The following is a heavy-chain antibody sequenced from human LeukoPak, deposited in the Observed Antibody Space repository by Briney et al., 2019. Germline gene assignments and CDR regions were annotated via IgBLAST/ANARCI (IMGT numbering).Heavy chain of an antibody. CDR3: ATYYYYYYGMDV. J-gene: IGHJ6*02. CDR2: MNPNSGNT. CDR1: GYTFTSYD. Sequence: ASVKASCKASGYTFTSYDINWVRQATGQGLEWMGWMNPNSGNTGYAQKFQGRVTMTRNTSISTAYMELSSLRSEDTAMYYCATYYYYYYGMDVWGQGTTVTVSS. V-gene: IGHV1-8*01.